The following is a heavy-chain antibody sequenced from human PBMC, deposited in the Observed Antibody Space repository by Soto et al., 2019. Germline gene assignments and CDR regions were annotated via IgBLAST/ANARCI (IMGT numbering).Heavy chain of an antibody. CDR2: IRSKGNNYAT. D-gene: IGHD3-16*02. Sequence: EVQLVESGGGLVQPGGSLKLSCAASGFTFSDSAMHWVRHASGKGLEWVGRIRSKGNNYATTYAASVKGRFTISRDDSKNTSDLQMNSLKTEDTAVYYCIRFSRYLAWYFDRWGRGTLVTVSS. V-gene: IGHV3-73*02. CDR3: IRFSRYLAWYFDR. CDR1: GFTFSDSA. J-gene: IGHJ2*01.